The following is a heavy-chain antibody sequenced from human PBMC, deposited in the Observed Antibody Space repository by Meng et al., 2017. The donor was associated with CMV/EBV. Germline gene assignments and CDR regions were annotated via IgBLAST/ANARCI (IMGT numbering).Heavy chain of an antibody. CDR3: ARVSNLHFDY. V-gene: IGHV4-61*01. Sequence: QVQLQESGPGLVKPSETLSLTCTVSGGSVSSSSYYWSWIQQPPGKGLEWIGYIYYSGSTNYSPSFKSRVTISVDTSKNQFSLKLSSVTAADTAVYYCARVSNLHFDYWGQGTLVTVSS. D-gene: IGHD4-11*01. CDR2: IYYSGST. J-gene: IGHJ4*02. CDR1: GGSVSSSSYY.